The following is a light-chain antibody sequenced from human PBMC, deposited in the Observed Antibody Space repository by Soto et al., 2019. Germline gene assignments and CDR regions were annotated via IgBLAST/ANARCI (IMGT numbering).Light chain of an antibody. CDR1: QSISSW. J-gene: IGKJ1*01. V-gene: IGKV1-5*01. Sequence: DIQMTQSPSTLTASVGDRVTITCRASQSISSWVAWYQQKPGKATKLLIYDASSLDSGVPSRFSGSGSGTEFTLTISSLHPDDFATYYCQQYNSYPWTFGQGTKVDIK. CDR3: QQYNSYPWT. CDR2: DAS.